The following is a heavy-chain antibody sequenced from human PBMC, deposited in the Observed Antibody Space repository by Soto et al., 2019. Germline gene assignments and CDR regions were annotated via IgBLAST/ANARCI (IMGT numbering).Heavy chain of an antibody. CDR2: IIPILGIA. CDR1: GGTFSSYT. J-gene: IGHJ5*02. D-gene: IGHD2-2*01. Sequence: ASVKVSCKASGGTFSSYTISWVRQAPGQGLEWMGRIIPILGIANYAQKFQGRVTITADKSTSTAYMELSSLRSEDTAVYYCAREGGDIVVVPAVENCFDPWGQGTLVTVSS. CDR3: AREGGDIVVVPAVENCFDP. V-gene: IGHV1-69*04.